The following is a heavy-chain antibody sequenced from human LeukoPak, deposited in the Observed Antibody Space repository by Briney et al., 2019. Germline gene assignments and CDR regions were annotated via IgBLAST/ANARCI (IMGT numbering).Heavy chain of an antibody. CDR2: ISTSGST. CDR3: ARDYGVTTLWFYFDY. J-gene: IGHJ4*02. V-gene: IGHV4-61*02. Sequence: PSETLSLTCTVFGGSISSGSYYWSWIRQPAGTGLEWIGRISTSGSTNYNPSLKSRVTISVDTSKNQFSLKLSSVTAADTAVYYCARDYGVTTLWFYFDYWGQGTLVTVSS. D-gene: IGHD4-17*01. CDR1: GGSISSGSYY.